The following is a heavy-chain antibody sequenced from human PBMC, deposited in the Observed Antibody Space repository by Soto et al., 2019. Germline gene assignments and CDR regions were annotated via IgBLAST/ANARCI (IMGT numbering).Heavy chain of an antibody. V-gene: IGHV1-8*01. Sequence: QVQLVQSGAEVKKPGASVKVSCKASGYTFTSYDINWVRQATGQGLEWMGWMNPNSGNTGYAQKFQGRVTMTRNTSISTAYVELSSLRSEDTAVYYCAIGLPYDFWSGYYTVNYGMDVWGQGTTVTVSS. D-gene: IGHD3-3*01. CDR3: AIGLPYDFWSGYYTVNYGMDV. CDR2: MNPNSGNT. CDR1: GYTFTSYD. J-gene: IGHJ6*02.